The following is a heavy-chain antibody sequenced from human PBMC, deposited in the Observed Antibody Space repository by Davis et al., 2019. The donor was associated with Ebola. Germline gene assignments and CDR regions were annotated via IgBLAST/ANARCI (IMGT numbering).Heavy chain of an antibody. CDR1: GFTFSSYA. J-gene: IGHJ6*02. CDR2: ISGSGGST. V-gene: IGHV3-23*01. D-gene: IGHD2-2*01. Sequence: PGGSLRLSCAASGFTFSSYAMSWVRQAPGKGLEWVSAISGSGGSTYYADSVKGRFTISRDNSKNTLYLQMNSLRAEDTAVYYCARDSKYQLPNRDYYYYYGMDVWGQGTTVTVSS. CDR3: ARDSKYQLPNRDYYYYYGMDV.